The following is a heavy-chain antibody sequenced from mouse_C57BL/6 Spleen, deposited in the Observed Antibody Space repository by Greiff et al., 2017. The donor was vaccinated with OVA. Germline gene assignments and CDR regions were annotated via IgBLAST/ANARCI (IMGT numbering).Heavy chain of an antibody. V-gene: IGHV1-72*01. CDR2: IDPNSGGT. CDR3: ARDLILVDGYSLFDY. D-gene: IGHD2-3*01. Sequence: QVQLKQPGAELVKPGASVKLSCKASGYTFTSYWMHWVKQRPGRGLEWIGRIDPNSGGTKYNEKFKSKATLTVDKPSSTAYMQLSSLTSEDSAVYYCARDLILVDGYSLFDYWGQGTTLTVSS. CDR1: GYTFTSYW. J-gene: IGHJ2*01.